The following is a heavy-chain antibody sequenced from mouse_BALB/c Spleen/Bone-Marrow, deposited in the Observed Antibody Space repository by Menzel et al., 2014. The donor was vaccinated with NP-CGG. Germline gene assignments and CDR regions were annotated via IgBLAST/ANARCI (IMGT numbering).Heavy chain of an antibody. CDR3: ARAYYVNYDAMDY. Sequence: QVRLKQSGAELMKPGASMKISCKATGYTFSSYWIEWVKQRPGHGLEWTGEILPGSGSTNYNERFKGKATFTADTSSNTAYMQLSSLTSEDSAVYYCARAYYVNYDAMDYWGQGTSVTVSS. CDR1: GYTFSSYW. CDR2: ILPGSGST. V-gene: IGHV1-9*01. D-gene: IGHD2-10*01. J-gene: IGHJ4*01.